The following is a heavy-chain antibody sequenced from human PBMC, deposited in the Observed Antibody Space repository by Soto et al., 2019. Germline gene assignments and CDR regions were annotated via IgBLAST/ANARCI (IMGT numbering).Heavy chain of an antibody. CDR1: GYTFTYCY. CDR2: ITPFNGNT. Sequence: SVKVSCKASGYTFTYCYLHWVRQAPGQALEWMGWITPFNGNTNYAQKFQDRVTITRDRSMSTAYMELSSLRSEDTAMYYCASSDDFWSGYLPSYYGMDVWGQGTTVTVS. D-gene: IGHD3-3*01. CDR3: ASSDDFWSGYLPSYYGMDV. V-gene: IGHV1-45*02. J-gene: IGHJ6*02.